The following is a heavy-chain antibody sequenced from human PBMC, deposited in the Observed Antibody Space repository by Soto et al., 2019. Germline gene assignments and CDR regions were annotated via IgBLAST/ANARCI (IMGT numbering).Heavy chain of an antibody. CDR1: GFTFSSYS. CDR2: ISSSSSTI. CDR3: ACSIEGAYSGYDQNEYYYYYMDV. V-gene: IGHV3-48*01. Sequence: GGSLRLSCAASGFTFSSYSMNWVRQAPGKGLEWVSYISSSSSTIYYADSVKGRFTISRDNAKNYLYLQMNSLRAEDTAVYYCACSIEGAYSGYDQNEYYYYYMDVWGKGTTVTVSS. J-gene: IGHJ6*03. D-gene: IGHD5-12*01.